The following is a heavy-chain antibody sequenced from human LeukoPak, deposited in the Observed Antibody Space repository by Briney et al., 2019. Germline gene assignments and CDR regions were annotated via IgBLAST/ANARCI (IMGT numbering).Heavy chain of an antibody. CDR2: IDPKSGDT. D-gene: IGHD2-15*01. J-gene: IGHJ3*01. V-gene: IGHV1-2*02. CDR1: GYDFTVYY. CDR3: ATKGGLTPNTLAM. Sequence: ASVKVSCKASGYDFTVYYMHWLRQAPGQGLEWMGWIDPKSGDTIYAPKFQGRVSMTADTSIATAYMQLTSLAFDDSAIYCCATKGGLTPNTLAMWGPGTIVTVSS.